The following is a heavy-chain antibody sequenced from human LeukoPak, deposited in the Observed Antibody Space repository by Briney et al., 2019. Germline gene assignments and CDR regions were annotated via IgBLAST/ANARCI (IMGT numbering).Heavy chain of an antibody. CDR2: IIPILGIA. CDR3: ARDLPPYYFDY. Sequence: SVKVSCEASGGIFSSYAISWVRQAPGQGLEWMGRIIPILGIANYAQKFQGRVTITADKSTSTAYMDLSSLRSEDTAVYYCARDLPPYYFDYWGQGTLVTVSS. CDR1: GGIFSSYA. J-gene: IGHJ4*02. V-gene: IGHV1-69*04.